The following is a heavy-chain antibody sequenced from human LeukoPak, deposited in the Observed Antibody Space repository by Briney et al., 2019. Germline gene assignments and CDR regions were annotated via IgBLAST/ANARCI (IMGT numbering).Heavy chain of an antibody. CDR1: GFTFSSYS. V-gene: IGHV3-21*01. J-gene: IGHJ4*02. CDR2: ISSSSSYI. CDR3: AKAGIVVVPAAISHFDY. D-gene: IGHD2-2*01. Sequence: GGSLRLSCAASGFTFSSYSMNWVRQAPGKGLEWVSSISSSSSYIYYADSVKGRFTISRDNAKNSLYLQMNSLRAEDTAVYYCAKAGIVVVPAAISHFDYWGQGTLVTVSS.